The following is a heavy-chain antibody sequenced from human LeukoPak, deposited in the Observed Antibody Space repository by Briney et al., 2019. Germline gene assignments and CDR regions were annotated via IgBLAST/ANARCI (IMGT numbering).Heavy chain of an antibody. CDR2: ISAYNGNT. CDR3: ARDLTPTTVTTFYY. J-gene: IGHJ4*02. D-gene: IGHD4-17*01. Sequence: ASVKVSCKASGYTFTSYGISWVRQAPGQGLEWMGWISAYNGNTNYAQKLQSRVTMTTDTSTNTAYMELRSLRSDDTAVYYCARDLTPTTVTTFYYWGQGTLVTVSS. CDR1: GYTFTSYG. V-gene: IGHV1-18*01.